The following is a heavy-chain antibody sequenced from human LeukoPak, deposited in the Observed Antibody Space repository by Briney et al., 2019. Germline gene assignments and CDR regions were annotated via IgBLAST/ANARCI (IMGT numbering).Heavy chain of an antibody. J-gene: IGHJ4*02. D-gene: IGHD5-12*01. CDR1: GGSLSSYY. CDR2: IYYSGST. V-gene: IGHV4-59*01. CDR3: ARWNGYSGYGF. Sequence: SETLSLTCAISGGSLSSYYWSWLRQPPGKGLEWIGYIYYSGSTNYNPSLKSRVTISVDTSKNQFSLKLSSVTAADTAVYYCARWNGYSGYGFWGQGTLVTVSS.